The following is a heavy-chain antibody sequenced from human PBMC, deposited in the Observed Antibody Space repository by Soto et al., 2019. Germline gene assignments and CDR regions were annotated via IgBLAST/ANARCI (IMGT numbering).Heavy chain of an antibody. CDR2: INHSGST. D-gene: IGHD3-22*01. J-gene: IGHJ6*02. CDR1: GVSFSGYY. CDR3: ARDQYKTYYYDSSGYQSGMDV. Sequence: SEPLSLTCAVYGVSFSGYYWSWIRQPPGKGLEWIGEINHSGSTNYNPSLKSRVTISVDTSKNQFSLKLSSVTAADTAVYYCARDQYKTYYYDSSGYQSGMDVWGQGTTVTVSS. V-gene: IGHV4-34*01.